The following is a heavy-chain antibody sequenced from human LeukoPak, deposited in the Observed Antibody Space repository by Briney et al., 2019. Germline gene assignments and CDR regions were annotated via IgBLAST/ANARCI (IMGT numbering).Heavy chain of an antibody. Sequence: QSGGSLRLSCAASGFTFSSYWMSWVRQAPGKGLEWVANIKQDGTEKYFVDSVKGRFTISRDNAKNSLYLQMNSLRAEDTAVYYCARDRSGSYRDAFDIWGQGTMVTVSS. J-gene: IGHJ3*02. V-gene: IGHV3-7*01. CDR2: IKQDGTEK. CDR1: GFTFSSYW. D-gene: IGHD1-26*01. CDR3: ARDRSGSYRDAFDI.